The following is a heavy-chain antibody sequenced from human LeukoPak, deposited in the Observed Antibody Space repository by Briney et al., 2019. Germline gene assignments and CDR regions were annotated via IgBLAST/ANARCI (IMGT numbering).Heavy chain of an antibody. D-gene: IGHD3-22*01. CDR2: INPNSGGT. J-gene: IGHJ3*02. CDR3: AREMYDSSGGAFDI. Sequence: ASVTVSCKASGYTFTSYYMHWVRQAPGQGLEWMGRINPNSGGTNYAQKFQGRVSMTRDTSISTAYMELSRLRSDDTAVYYCAREMYDSSGGAFDIWGQGTMVTVSS. V-gene: IGHV1-2*06. CDR1: GYTFTSYY.